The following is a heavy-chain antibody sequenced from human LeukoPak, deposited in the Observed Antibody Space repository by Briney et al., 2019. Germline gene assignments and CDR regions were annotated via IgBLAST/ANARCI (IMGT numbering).Heavy chain of an antibody. CDR1: GGSISSSSYY. Sequence: SETLSLTCTVSGGSISSSSYYWGWIRQPPGKGLEWIGSIYYSGSTYYNPSLKSRVTISVDTSKNQFSLKLSSVTAADTAVYYCARLPRGHNWNFGVLGYWGQGTLVTVSS. J-gene: IGHJ4*02. D-gene: IGHD1-7*01. CDR2: IYYSGST. V-gene: IGHV4-39*01. CDR3: ARLPRGHNWNFGVLGY.